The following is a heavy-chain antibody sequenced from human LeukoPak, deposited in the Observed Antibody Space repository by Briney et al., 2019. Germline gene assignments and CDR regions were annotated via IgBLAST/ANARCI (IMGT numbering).Heavy chain of an antibody. CDR3: ARAQRLWFGELFLYYFDY. J-gene: IGHJ4*02. CDR2: IYYSGST. D-gene: IGHD3-10*01. CDR1: GGSISSYY. V-gene: IGHV4-39*07. Sequence: SETLSLTCTVSGGSISSYYWGWIRQTPGKGLEWIGSIYYSGSTYYNPSLKSRVTISVDTSKNQFSLKLSSVTAADTAVYYCARAQRLWFGELFLYYFDYWGQGTLVTVSS.